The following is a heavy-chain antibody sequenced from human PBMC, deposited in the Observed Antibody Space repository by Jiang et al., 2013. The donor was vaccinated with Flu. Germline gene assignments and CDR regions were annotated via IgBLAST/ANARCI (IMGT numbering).Heavy chain of an antibody. CDR2: ISWNGDTT. J-gene: IGHJ5*02. Sequence: QLLESGGGVVRPGGSLRLSCAASGFTFDDYGMSWVRQVPGKGLEWVSGISWNGDTTGYADSVKGRFTISRDNAKNSLYLQMNSLRAEDTAVYYCARDRGNWFDPWGQGTLVTVSS. CDR3: ARDRGNWFDP. V-gene: IGHV3-20*04. CDR1: GFTFDDYG.